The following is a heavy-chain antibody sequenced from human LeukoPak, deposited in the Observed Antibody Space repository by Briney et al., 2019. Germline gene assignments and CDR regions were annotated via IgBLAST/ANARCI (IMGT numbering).Heavy chain of an antibody. CDR2: ISGSGGST. V-gene: IGHV3-23*01. J-gene: IGHJ4*02. D-gene: IGHD5-12*01. CDR3: AKGTYSGYDVDY. Sequence: PGRSLRLSCAASGFTFSSYAMSWVRQAPGKGLEWVSAISGSGGSTYYADSVKGRFTISRDNSKNTLYLQMNSLRAEDTAVYYCAKGTYSGYDVDYWGQGTLVTVSS. CDR1: GFTFSSYA.